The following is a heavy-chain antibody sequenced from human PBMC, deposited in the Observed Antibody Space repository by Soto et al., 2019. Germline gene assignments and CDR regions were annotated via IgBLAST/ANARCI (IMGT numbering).Heavy chain of an antibody. D-gene: IGHD3-22*01. J-gene: IGHJ3*02. Sequence: ASVKVSCKASGYTFTSYGISWVRQAPGQGLEWMGWISAYNGNTNYAQKLQGRVTMTADTSTSTAYMELRSLRSDDTAVYCCARERLITMILEDAFDIWGQGTMVTVSS. CDR2: ISAYNGNT. V-gene: IGHV1-18*01. CDR1: GYTFTSYG. CDR3: ARERLITMILEDAFDI.